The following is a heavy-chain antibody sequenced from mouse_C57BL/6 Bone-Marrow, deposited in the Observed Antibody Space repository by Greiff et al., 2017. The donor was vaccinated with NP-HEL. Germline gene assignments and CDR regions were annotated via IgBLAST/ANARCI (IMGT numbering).Heavy chain of an antibody. J-gene: IGHJ2*01. Sequence: EVQLKQPGAELVRPGASVKLSCTASGFNIKDDYMHWVKQRPEQGLEWIGWIDPENGDTEYASKFQGKATITADTSSNTAYLQLSSLTSEDTAVYYCTTSITTVVARDYWGQGTTLTVSS. CDR1: GFNIKDDY. V-gene: IGHV14-4*01. CDR2: IDPENGDT. D-gene: IGHD1-1*01. CDR3: TTSITTVVARDY.